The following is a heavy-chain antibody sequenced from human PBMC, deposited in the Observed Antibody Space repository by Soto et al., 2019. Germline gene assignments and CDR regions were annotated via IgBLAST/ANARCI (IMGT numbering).Heavy chain of an antibody. D-gene: IGHD1-1*01. CDR3: VRGDDRVD. V-gene: IGHV3-21*01. CDR2: ISKSSSLT. Sequence: EVHLVESGGGLAKPGGSLRLSCVGSGISFSSYTMTWVRQAPGMGLEYLASISKSSSLTFYADSVRGRFIISRDNARDSLFLQMYSLRAEDTAVYYCVRGDDRVDWGQGTLVTVSS. J-gene: IGHJ4*02. CDR1: GISFSSYT.